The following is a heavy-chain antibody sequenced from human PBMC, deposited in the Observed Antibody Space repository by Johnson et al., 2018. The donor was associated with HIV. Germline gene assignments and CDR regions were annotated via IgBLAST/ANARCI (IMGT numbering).Heavy chain of an antibody. CDR2: VGSDGSNR. D-gene: IGHD6-13*01. V-gene: IGHV3-30*02. J-gene: IGHJ3*02. CDR3: ARVRQQLVSDAFDI. CDR1: GFSFRNYG. Sequence: QVQLVESGGGLVQPGESLRLSCAASGFSFRNYGMHWVRQAPGKGLEWVASVGSDGSNRYYADSVKGRFTISRDNSRNTLYLKMNSLRAEDTAVYYCARVRQQLVSDAFDIWGRGTMVTVSS.